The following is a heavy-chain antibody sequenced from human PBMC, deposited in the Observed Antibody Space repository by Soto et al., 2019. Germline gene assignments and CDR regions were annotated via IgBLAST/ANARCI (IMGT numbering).Heavy chain of an antibody. Sequence: ASVKVSCKASGYTFTSYYMHWVRQAPGKGLEWMGGFDPEDGETIYAQKFQGRVTMTEDTSTDTAYMELSSLRSEDTAVYYCATGIDSSGYYSAYHDYWGQGTLVTVSS. J-gene: IGHJ4*02. CDR2: FDPEDGET. V-gene: IGHV1-24*01. CDR1: GYTFTSYY. D-gene: IGHD3-22*01. CDR3: ATGIDSSGYYSAYHDY.